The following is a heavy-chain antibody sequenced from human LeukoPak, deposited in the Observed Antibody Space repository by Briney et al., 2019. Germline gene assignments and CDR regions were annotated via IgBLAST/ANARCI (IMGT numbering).Heavy chain of an antibody. CDR2: FRSSVAGT. J-gene: IGHJ4*02. CDR1: GFTFSSYA. Sequence: GGSLRLSCAASGFTFSSYAMSWIRQARGKGLEGVSYFRSSVAGTFYAGSVKGRFTISTDNSKNTLYLQRTSLRADDTAVYYSAKAVGHIDYWGQGTLVTVSS. CDR3: AKAVGHIDY. V-gene: IGHV3-23*01.